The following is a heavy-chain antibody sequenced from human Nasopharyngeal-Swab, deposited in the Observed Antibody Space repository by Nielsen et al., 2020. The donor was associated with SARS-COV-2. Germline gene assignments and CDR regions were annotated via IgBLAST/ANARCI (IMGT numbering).Heavy chain of an antibody. V-gene: IGHV4-31*03. D-gene: IGHD6-19*01. CDR2: IYYSGST. Sequence: SETLSLTCTVSGGSISSGGYYWSWIRQHPGKGLEWIGYIYYSGSTYYNPSLKSRATISVDTSKNQFSLKLSSVTAADTAVYYCARVVVGTLDYWGQGTLVTVSS. CDR3: ARVVVGTLDY. CDR1: GGSISSGGYY. J-gene: IGHJ4*02.